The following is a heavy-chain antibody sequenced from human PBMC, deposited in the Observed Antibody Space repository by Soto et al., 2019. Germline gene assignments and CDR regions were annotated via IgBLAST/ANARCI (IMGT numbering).Heavy chain of an antibody. CDR1: GGTFSSYA. V-gene: IGHV1-69*13. CDR3: ARDMVGADDAFDI. J-gene: IGHJ3*02. CDR2: IVPIVDTS. D-gene: IGHD1-26*01. Sequence: GASVKVSCKTSGGTFSSYAISWVRQAPGQGLEWMGGIVPIVDTSTYAQKFQGRVTITADESTSTVYMELSSLRSDDTAVYYCARDMVGADDAFDIWGQGTMVTVSS.